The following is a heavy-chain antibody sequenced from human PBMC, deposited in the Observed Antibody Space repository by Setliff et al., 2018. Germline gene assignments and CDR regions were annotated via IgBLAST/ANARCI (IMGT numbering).Heavy chain of an antibody. CDR2: ISSSSSTI. J-gene: IGHJ4*02. D-gene: IGHD2-21*02. CDR3: ARDSSLAAAVVVTALDY. Sequence: PGGSLRLSCAASGFTFSSYSMNWVRQAPGKGLEWVSYISSSSSTIYYADSVKGRFTISRDDSKNTLYRQMNSLRAEDTAVYYCARDSSLAAAVVVTALDYWGQGTLVTVSS. V-gene: IGHV3-48*01. CDR1: GFTFSSYS.